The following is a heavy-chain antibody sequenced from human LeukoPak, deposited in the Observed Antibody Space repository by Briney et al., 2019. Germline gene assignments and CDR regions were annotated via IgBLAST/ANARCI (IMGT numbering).Heavy chain of an antibody. CDR1: GGSFSGYY. CDR2: INHSGST. D-gene: IGHD3-10*01. Sequence: SETLSLTCAVCGGSFSGYYWSWIRQPPGKGLEWIGEINHSGSTNYNPSLKSRVTISVDTSKNQFSLKLSSVTAADTAVYYCARGPMVRGVIIRGNWFDPWGQGTLVTVSS. V-gene: IGHV4-34*01. J-gene: IGHJ5*02. CDR3: ARGPMVRGVIIRGNWFDP.